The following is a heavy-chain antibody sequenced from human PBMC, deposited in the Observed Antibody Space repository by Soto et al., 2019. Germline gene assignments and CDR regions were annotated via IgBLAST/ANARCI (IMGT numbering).Heavy chain of an antibody. CDR1: GFTFSSYG. V-gene: IGHV3-33*01. D-gene: IGHD3-10*01. J-gene: IGHJ4*02. Sequence: QVQLVESGGGVVQPGRSLRLSCAASGFTFSSYGMHWVRQAPGKGLEWVAVIWYDGSNKYYADSVKGRFTISRDNSKNTLYLQMNSLRPLLTAVYSCERGKGSGDYWGQGTLVTVSS. CDR2: IWYDGSNK. CDR3: ERGKGSGDY.